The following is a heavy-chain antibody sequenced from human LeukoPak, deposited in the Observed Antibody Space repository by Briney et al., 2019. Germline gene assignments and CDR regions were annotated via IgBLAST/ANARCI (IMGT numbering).Heavy chain of an antibody. CDR3: ASSQWLVWVGY. CDR2: IYYSGST. V-gene: IGHV4-39*07. Sequence: PSETLSLTCTVSGGSISSSGYYWGWIRQPPGKGLEWIGSIYYSGSTYYNPSLKSRVTISVDTSKNQFSLKLSSVTAADTAVYYCASSQWLVWVGYWGQGTLVTVSS. D-gene: IGHD6-19*01. CDR1: GGSISSSGYY. J-gene: IGHJ4*02.